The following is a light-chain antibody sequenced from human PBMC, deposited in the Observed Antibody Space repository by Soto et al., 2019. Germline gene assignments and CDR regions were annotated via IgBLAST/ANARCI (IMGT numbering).Light chain of an antibody. CDR2: YAS. V-gene: IGKV3-15*01. J-gene: IGKJ5*01. CDR3: QQYNNWPPIT. Sequence: EIMMTQSPATLSVSPGERATLSCKASQSVSNNLAWYQQKPGQAPRLLIYYASTRATGIPARFSGSGSGTEFTLTISSLQSEDFALYYCQQYNNWPPITFGQGTRLEIK. CDR1: QSVSNN.